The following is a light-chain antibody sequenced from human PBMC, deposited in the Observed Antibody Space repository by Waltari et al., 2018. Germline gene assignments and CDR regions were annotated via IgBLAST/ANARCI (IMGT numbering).Light chain of an antibody. CDR3: QQYGSSPLT. CDR2: GAS. Sequence: EIVLTQSPGTLSLSPGERATLSCSASQSVSSSYLAGYQQKPGQAPRLLIYGASSRATGIPDRFSGSGSGTDFTLTISRLEPEDFAVYYCQQYGSSPLTFGPGTKVDIK. CDR1: QSVSSSY. V-gene: IGKV3-20*01. J-gene: IGKJ3*01.